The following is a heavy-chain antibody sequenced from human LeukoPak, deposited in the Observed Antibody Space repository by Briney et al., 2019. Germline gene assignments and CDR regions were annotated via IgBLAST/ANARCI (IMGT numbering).Heavy chain of an antibody. Sequence: SETLSLTCAVYGGSFSGYYWSWIRQPPGKGLEWIGEINHSGSTNYNPSLKSRVTISVDTSKNQFSLKLSSVTAADTAVYYCARGPKVQYCSSTSCYRYYYYGMNVWGQGTTVTVSS. V-gene: IGHV4-34*01. CDR3: ARGPKVQYCSSTSCYRYYYYGMNV. CDR1: GGSFSGYY. CDR2: INHSGST. J-gene: IGHJ6*02. D-gene: IGHD2-2*01.